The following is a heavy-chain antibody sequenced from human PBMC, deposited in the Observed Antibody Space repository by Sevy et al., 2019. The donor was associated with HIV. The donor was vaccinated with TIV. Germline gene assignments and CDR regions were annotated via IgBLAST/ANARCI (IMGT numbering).Heavy chain of an antibody. CDR2: IYYNGNT. CDR1: GGSIPSRY. Sequence: SESLSLTCTVSGGSIPSRYWGWIRQPPGKGLEWIANIYYNGNTNYNPSLKSRVTISLDTSKNQFSLRLSSVAAADTAIYYFAGENAWGRGYSWGQGTLVTVSA. J-gene: IGHJ4*02. D-gene: IGHD6-25*01. V-gene: IGHV4-59*11. CDR3: AGENAWGRGYS.